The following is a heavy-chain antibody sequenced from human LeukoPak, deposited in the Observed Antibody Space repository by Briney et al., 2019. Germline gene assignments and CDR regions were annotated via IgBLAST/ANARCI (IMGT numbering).Heavy chain of an antibody. CDR1: GGSISSSSYY. J-gene: IGHJ5*02. Sequence: SETLSLTCTVSGGSISSSSYYWGWIRQPPGKGLEWIGSIYYSGSTYYNLSLKSRVTISVDTSKNQFSLKLSSVTAADTAVYYCARRGPDSSGWYASEVRFDPWGQGTLVTVSS. V-gene: IGHV4-39*01. CDR2: IYYSGST. D-gene: IGHD6-19*01. CDR3: ARRGPDSSGWYASEVRFDP.